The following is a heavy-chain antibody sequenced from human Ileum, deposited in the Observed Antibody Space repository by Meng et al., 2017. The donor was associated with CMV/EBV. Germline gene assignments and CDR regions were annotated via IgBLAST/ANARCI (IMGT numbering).Heavy chain of an antibody. J-gene: IGHJ4*02. CDR2: ISFSAST. V-gene: IGHV4-39*01. CDR1: GGSTSSITYY. Sequence: SGGSTSSITYYWGWIRQPPGKGLEWIGSISFSASTYYNPSLKSRVTISVDTSKNQFSLNLSSVTAADTAVYYCARLLVGATGYPDYWGQGTLVTVSS. D-gene: IGHD1-26*01. CDR3: ARLLVGATGYPDY.